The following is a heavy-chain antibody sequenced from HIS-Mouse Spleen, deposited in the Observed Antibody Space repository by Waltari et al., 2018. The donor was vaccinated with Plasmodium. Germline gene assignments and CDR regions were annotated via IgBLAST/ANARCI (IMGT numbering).Heavy chain of an antibody. CDR1: GGSFSGYY. Sequence: QVQLQQWGAGLLKPPETLSLTCAVYGGSFSGYYWSWIRQPPGKGLEWIGEINHSGSTNYNPSLKSRVTISVDTSKNQFSLKLSSVTAADTAVYYCARAPIRDAFDIWGQGTMVTVSS. D-gene: IGHD3-9*01. CDR2: INHSGST. J-gene: IGHJ3*02. CDR3: ARAPIRDAFDI. V-gene: IGHV4-34*01.